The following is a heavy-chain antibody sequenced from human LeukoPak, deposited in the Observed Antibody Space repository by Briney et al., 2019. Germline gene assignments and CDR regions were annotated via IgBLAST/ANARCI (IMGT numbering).Heavy chain of an antibody. J-gene: IGHJ4*02. CDR1: GGSISSYY. D-gene: IGHD6-6*01. CDR2: IYYSGST. V-gene: IGHV4-59*01. CDR3: ARWSAARPHYYFDY. Sequence: PSETLSLTCTVSGGSISSYYWSWVRQPPGKGLEWIGYIYYSGSTNYNPSLKSRVTISVDASKNQFSLKLSSVTAADTAVYYCARWSAARPHYYFDYWGQGTLVTVSS.